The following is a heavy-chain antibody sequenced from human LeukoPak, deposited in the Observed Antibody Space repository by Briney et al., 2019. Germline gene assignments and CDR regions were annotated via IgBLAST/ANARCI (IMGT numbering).Heavy chain of an antibody. CDR1: GVSISSGGYH. D-gene: IGHD3-22*01. V-gene: IGHV4-30-2*01. Sequence: SETLSLTCAVSGVSISSGGYHWSWLRQPPGKGLEWLRNIYHSGSTYYNPSLKSRVTISVDRSKNQFSLKLSSVTAADTAVYYCARGPDSSGYYSGFDYWGQGTLVTVSS. CDR3: ARGPDSSGYYSGFDY. CDR2: IYHSGST. J-gene: IGHJ4*02.